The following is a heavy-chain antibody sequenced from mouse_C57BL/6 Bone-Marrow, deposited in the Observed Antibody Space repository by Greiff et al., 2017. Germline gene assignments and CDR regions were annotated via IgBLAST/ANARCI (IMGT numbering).Heavy chain of an antibody. CDR1: GFSFNTYA. Sequence: EVQGVESGGGLVQPKGSLKLSCAASGFSFNTYAMNWVRQAPGKGLEWVARIRSKSNNYATYYADSVKDRFTISRDDSESMLYLQMNNLKTEDTAMYYCVREGGHKYFDVWGTGTTVTVSS. CDR2: IRSKSNNYAT. CDR3: VREGGHKYFDV. J-gene: IGHJ1*03. V-gene: IGHV10-1*01. D-gene: IGHD3-3*01.